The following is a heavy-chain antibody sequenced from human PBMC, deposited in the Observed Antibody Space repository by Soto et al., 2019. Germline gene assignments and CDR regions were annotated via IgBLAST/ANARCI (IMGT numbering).Heavy chain of an antibody. CDR1: GGSIRSGGYY. J-gene: IGHJ5*02. CDR3: ARSSDP. Sequence: QVQLQESGPGLVKPSQTLSLTCTVSGGSIRSGGYYWSWIRKHTGKGLEWNGNIYYSGSTYYNPSLKSRVTRYVATCQNQCSLKLSSVTAADTAVYYSARSSDPWGQGNLVTVSS. CDR2: IYYSGST. V-gene: IGHV4-31*03.